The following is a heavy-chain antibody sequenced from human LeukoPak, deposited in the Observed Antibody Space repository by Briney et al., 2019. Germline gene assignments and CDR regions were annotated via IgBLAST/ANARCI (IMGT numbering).Heavy chain of an antibody. CDR2: IKQDGSEK. CDR1: GFTFSSYW. V-gene: IGHV3-7*01. J-gene: IGHJ6*02. CDR3: ARDGGSSWYYYYYGMDV. D-gene: IGHD6-13*01. Sequence: GGCLRLSCAASGFTFSSYWMSWVRQAPGKGLEWVANIKQDGSEKYYVDSVKGRFTISRDNAKNSLYLQMNSLRAEDTAVYYCARDGGSSWYYYYYGMDVWGQGTTVTVSS.